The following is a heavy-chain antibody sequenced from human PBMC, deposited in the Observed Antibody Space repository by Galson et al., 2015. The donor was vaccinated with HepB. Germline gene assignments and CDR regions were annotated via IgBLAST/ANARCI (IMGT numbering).Heavy chain of an antibody. Sequence: QSGAEVKKPGESLRISCKGSGYSFTSYWISWVRQMPGKGLEWMGRIDPSDSYTNYSPSFQGHVTISADKSISTAYLQWSSLKASDTAMYYCASTGNATVTTHDAFDIWGQGTMVTVSS. CDR3: ASTGNATVTTHDAFDI. D-gene: IGHD4-11*01. CDR2: IDPSDSYT. CDR1: GYSFTSYW. V-gene: IGHV5-10-1*01. J-gene: IGHJ3*02.